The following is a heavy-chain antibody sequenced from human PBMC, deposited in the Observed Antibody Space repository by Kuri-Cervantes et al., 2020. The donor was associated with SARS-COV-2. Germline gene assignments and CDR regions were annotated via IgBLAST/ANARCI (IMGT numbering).Heavy chain of an antibody. CDR1: GFTFSSYS. CDR2: ISSSSSYI. V-gene: IGHV3-21*01. J-gene: IGHJ4*02. CDR3: ARVSGSYSILYFDY. D-gene: IGHD1-26*01. Sequence: GGSLRLSCAASGFTFSSYSMNWVRQAPGKGLEWVSSISSSSSYIYYADSVKGRFTIPRDNAKNSLYLQMNSLRAEDTAVYYCARVSGSYSILYFDYWGQGTLVTVSS.